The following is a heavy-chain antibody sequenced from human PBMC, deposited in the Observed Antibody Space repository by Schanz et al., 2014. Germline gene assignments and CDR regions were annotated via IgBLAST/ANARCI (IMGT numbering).Heavy chain of an antibody. CDR1: GFTVSNSY. Sequence: VQLVDSGGGLVQPGGSLRLSCAASGFTVSNSYIHWVRQAPGKGLEWVSDISDSGDSTHYADSVKGRFTISRDNAKNSLFLQMNSLRSEDTAVYYCAKDVDFWSGYYLDYWGQGTLVTVSS. V-gene: IGHV3-11*04. CDR2: ISDSGDST. D-gene: IGHD3-3*01. CDR3: AKDVDFWSGYYLDY. J-gene: IGHJ4*02.